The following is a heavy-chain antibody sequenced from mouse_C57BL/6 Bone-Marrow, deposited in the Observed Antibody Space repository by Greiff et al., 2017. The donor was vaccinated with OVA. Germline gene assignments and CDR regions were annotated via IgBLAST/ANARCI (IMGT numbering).Heavy chain of an antibody. CDR2: IYPGNSDT. CDR1: GYTFTSYW. D-gene: IGHD2-4*01. V-gene: IGHV1-5*01. Sequence: VQLQQSGTVLARPGASVKMSCKTSGYTFTSYWMHWVKQRPGQGLEWIGAIYPGNSDTSYNQKFTGKAKLTAVTSASTAYMELSSLTNEDSAVYYCTRRGYDYDKSYWYFDVWGTGTTVTVSS. J-gene: IGHJ1*03. CDR3: TRRGYDYDKSYWYFDV.